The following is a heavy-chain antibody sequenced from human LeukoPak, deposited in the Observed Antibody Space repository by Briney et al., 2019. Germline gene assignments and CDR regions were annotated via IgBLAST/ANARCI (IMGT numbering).Heavy chain of an antibody. J-gene: IGHJ6*02. CDR3: ARTAGTRFHYYYGMDV. V-gene: IGHV1-3*01. CDR2: INAGNGNT. D-gene: IGHD6-13*01. Sequence: ASVKVSCKASGYTFTSYDMHWVRQAPGQRLEWMGWINAGNGNTKYSQKFQGRVTITRDTSASTAYMELSSLRSEDTAVYYCARTAGTRFHYYYGMDVWGQGTTVTVSS. CDR1: GYTFTSYD.